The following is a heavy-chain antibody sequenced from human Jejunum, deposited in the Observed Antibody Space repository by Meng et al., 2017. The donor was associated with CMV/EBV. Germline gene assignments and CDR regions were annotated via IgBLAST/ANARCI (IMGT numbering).Heavy chain of an antibody. CDR3: ARSYDSKRFYIS. D-gene: IGHD3-22*01. V-gene: IGHV4-4*02. Sequence: CAVSGDSISSTKWWSWVRQSPGKGLEWIGEVYHGETTNFNPSLKSRVTISIDKSKNQFSLNLTSVTAADTAVYYCARSYDSKRFYISWGQGTLVTVSS. CDR2: VYHGETT. J-gene: IGHJ5*02. CDR1: GDSISSTKW.